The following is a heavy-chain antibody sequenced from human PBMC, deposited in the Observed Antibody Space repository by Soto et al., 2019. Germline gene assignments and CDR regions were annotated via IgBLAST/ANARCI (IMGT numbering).Heavy chain of an antibody. D-gene: IGHD6-13*01. CDR1: GHSINNYC. Sequence: XETRSRPCTVSGHSINNYCWSWIRQPPGKRLEWIGYIYYTGSTTYNPSLESRVTMSVDTSKNQFSLKLSSVNAADTAVYYCAKYRRTEAEGFTLDYWGRGSLVTVSA. CDR3: AKYRRTEAEGFTLDY. J-gene: IGHJ4*02. V-gene: IGHV4-59*01. CDR2: IYYTGST.